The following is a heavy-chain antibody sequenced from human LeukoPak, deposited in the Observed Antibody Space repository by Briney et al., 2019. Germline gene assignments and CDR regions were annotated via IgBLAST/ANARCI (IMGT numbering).Heavy chain of an antibody. CDR2: INNSGGNT. CDR1: GFTFSNYA. Sequence: PGGSLRLSCAASGFTFSNYAMNWVRQAPGKGLEWVSSINNSGGNTYYADSVKGRFTISRDNSKNTLYLQMNSLRVEDTAIYYCAIDPNWGIHYWGQGVLVTVSS. D-gene: IGHD7-27*01. J-gene: IGHJ4*02. V-gene: IGHV3-23*01. CDR3: AIDPNWGIHY.